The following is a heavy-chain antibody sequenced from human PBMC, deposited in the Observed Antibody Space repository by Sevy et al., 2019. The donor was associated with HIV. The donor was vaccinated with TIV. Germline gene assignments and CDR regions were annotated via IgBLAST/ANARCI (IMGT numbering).Heavy chain of an antibody. D-gene: IGHD3-3*01. Sequence: GGSLRLSCAASGFTFSSYWMSWVRQAPGKGLEWVANIRQDGSEKYYLDSVKGRFTISRDNAKNSLYLQMNSLRAEDTAVYYCASAADYDFRSGYSYFDYWGHGTLVTVSS. CDR2: IRQDGSEK. V-gene: IGHV3-7*01. CDR3: ASAADYDFRSGYSYFDY. J-gene: IGHJ4*01. CDR1: GFTFSSYW.